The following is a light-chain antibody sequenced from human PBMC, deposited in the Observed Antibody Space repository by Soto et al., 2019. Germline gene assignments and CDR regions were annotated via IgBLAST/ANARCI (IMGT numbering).Light chain of an antibody. V-gene: IGLV1-40*01. CDR3: QSYDSSLSGYV. J-gene: IGLJ1*01. CDR2: ENN. CDR1: SSNIGAGYE. Sequence: QSVLTQPHSVSEAPGQRVTISCTGSSSNIGAGYEAHWYQQVPGTAPKLLIYENNNRPSGVTDRVSGSKSGTSASLAITGLQAEYEAEYYCQSYDSSLSGYVFGTGTKLTVL.